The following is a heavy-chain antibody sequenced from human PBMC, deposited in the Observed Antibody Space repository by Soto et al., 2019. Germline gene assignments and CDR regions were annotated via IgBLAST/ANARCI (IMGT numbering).Heavy chain of an antibody. CDR3: ARDLGPFTVTHSHYYYYGMDV. J-gene: IGHJ6*02. D-gene: IGHD4-4*01. CDR1: GGTFSSYA. V-gene: IGHV1-69*13. Sequence: SVKVSCKASGGTFSSYAISWVLQAPGQGLEWMGGIIPIFGTANYAQKFQGRVTITADESTSTAYMELSSLRSEDTAVYYCARDLGPFTVTHSHYYYYGMDVWGQGTTVTVSS. CDR2: IIPIFGTA.